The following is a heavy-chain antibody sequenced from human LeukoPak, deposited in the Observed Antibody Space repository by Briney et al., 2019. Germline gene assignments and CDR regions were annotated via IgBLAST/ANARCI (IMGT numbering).Heavy chain of an antibody. Sequence: GESLKIPCKVSGYTFSTYWIGWVRQMPGKGLEGMGIIYPGDLDTRYNPSFQGQVTISADKSINTAYLQWSSLKASATGIYYCARQKYSSGNDGFDVWGQGTMVTVSS. D-gene: IGHD6-19*01. CDR3: ARQKYSSGNDGFDV. J-gene: IGHJ3*01. CDR2: IYPGDLDT. CDR1: GYTFSTYW. V-gene: IGHV5-51*01.